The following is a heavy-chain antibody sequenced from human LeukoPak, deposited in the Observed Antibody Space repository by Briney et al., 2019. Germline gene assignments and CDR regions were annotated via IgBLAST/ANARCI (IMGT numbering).Heavy chain of an antibody. CDR2: IIPMFGAT. D-gene: IGHD4-11*01. CDR1: GGIFSGYG. J-gene: IGHJ4*02. CDR3: ARGSYSDYIFDY. V-gene: IGHV1-69*05. Sequence: SVKVSCKASGGIFSGYGINWVRQAPGQGLEWMGRIIPMFGATNYAQRFQGRVTVTTDESTSTAYMELSSLRSEDTAVYYCARGSYSDYIFDYWGQGTLVTVSS.